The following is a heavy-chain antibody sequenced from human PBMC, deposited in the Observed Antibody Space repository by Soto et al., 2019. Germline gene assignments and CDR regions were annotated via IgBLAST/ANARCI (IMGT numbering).Heavy chain of an antibody. J-gene: IGHJ6*02. CDR1: GYTFTSYG. V-gene: IGHV1-18*01. CDR3: ARVGLDDTMVRGVIISHRGMDV. D-gene: IGHD3-10*01. Sequence: ASVKVSCKASGYTFTSYGISWVRQAPGQGLEWMGWISAYNGNTNYAQKLQGRVTMTTDTSTSTAYMELRSLRSDDTAVYHCARVGLDDTMVRGVIISHRGMDVWGQGTTVTVSS. CDR2: ISAYNGNT.